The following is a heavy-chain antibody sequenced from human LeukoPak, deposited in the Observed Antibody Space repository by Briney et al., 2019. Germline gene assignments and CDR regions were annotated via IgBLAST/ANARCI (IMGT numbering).Heavy chain of an antibody. CDR1: GFTFENYW. CDR3: ARWTGVIDS. CDR2: IKQDGSLE. J-gene: IGHJ4*02. D-gene: IGHD2-21*01. Sequence: GGSLRLSCVGSGFTFENYWMHWVRQAPGKGPEWVANIKQDGSLEHYMDSVKGRFTISRDNANSSLILQMDSLRAEDTAVYYCARWTGVIDSWGQGTLVTVSS. V-gene: IGHV3-7*01.